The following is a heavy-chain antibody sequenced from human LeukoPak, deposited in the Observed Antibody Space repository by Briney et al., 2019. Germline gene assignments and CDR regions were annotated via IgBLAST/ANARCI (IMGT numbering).Heavy chain of an antibody. Sequence: GGSLRLSCAASGFTVSSNYMSWVRQAPGKGLEWVSAISGSGGSTYYADSVKGRFTISRDNSKNTLYLQMNSLRAEDTAVYYCAKDIVVVPAVPGYFDYWGQGTLVTVSS. D-gene: IGHD2-2*01. CDR1: GFTVSSNY. CDR3: AKDIVVVPAVPGYFDY. J-gene: IGHJ4*02. CDR2: ISGSGGST. V-gene: IGHV3-23*01.